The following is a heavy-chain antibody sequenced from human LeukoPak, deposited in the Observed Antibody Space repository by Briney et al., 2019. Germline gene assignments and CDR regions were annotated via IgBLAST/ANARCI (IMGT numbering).Heavy chain of an antibody. CDR1: GFTFSSYG. Sequence: GGSLRLSCAASGFTFSSYGMHWGRQAPGKGLEWGAVISYDGSNKYYADSVKRRFTISRDNSKNTLYLQMNSLRAEDTAVYYCANTEALGYSGYDSYAFDIWGQGTMVTVSS. J-gene: IGHJ3*02. D-gene: IGHD5-12*01. CDR2: ISYDGSNK. V-gene: IGHV3-30*18. CDR3: ANTEALGYSGYDSYAFDI.